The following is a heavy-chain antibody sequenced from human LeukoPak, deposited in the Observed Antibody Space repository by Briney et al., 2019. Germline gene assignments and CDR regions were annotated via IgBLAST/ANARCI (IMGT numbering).Heavy chain of an antibody. CDR2: IYTSGGT. D-gene: IGHD5-12*01. V-gene: IGHV4-61*02. J-gene: IGHJ6*03. CDR3: ARAWATYYYYMDV. Sequence: PSETLSLTCTVSGGSISSGSYYWSWIRQPAGKGLEWIGRIYTSGGTNYNPSLKSRVTISVDTSKNQFSLKLSPVTAADTAVYYCARAWATYYYYMDVWGKGTTVTVSS. CDR1: GGSISSGSYY.